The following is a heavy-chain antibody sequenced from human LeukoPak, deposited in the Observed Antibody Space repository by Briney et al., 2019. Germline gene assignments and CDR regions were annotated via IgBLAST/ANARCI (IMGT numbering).Heavy chain of an antibody. CDR1: GDSINSLDL. Sequence: SETLSLTCTVSGDSINSLDLWSWVRQPPGKGLEWIGYIYFSGSTYYNPSLKSRVTISVDTSKNQFSLKLSSVTAADTAVYYCARSLPSETAMAALWFDPWGQGTLVTVSS. V-gene: IGHV4-31*03. CDR3: ARSLPSETAMAALWFDP. J-gene: IGHJ5*02. D-gene: IGHD5-18*01. CDR2: IYFSGST.